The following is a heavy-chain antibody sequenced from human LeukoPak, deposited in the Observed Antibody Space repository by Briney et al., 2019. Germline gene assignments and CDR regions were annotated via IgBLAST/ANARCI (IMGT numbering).Heavy chain of an antibody. Sequence: GGSLRLSCAASGFAFSSYAMSWVRQAPGKGLEWVSAISGSGGSTYYADSVKGRFTISRDNSKNTLYLQMNSLRAEDTAVYYCAKARKNIVATIKDYWGQGTLVTVSS. V-gene: IGHV3-23*01. CDR3: AKARKNIVATIKDY. D-gene: IGHD5-12*01. CDR2: ISGSGGST. CDR1: GFAFSSYA. J-gene: IGHJ4*02.